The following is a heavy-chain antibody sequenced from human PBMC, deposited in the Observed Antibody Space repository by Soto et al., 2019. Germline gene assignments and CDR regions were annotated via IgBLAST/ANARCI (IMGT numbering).Heavy chain of an antibody. CDR2: MNPNSGNT. J-gene: IGHJ4*02. CDR1: GYTFTSYD. D-gene: IGHD1-7*01. CDR3: ARALRYNWNSNGY. V-gene: IGHV1-8*01. Sequence: AASVKVSCKASGYTFTSYDINWVRQATGQGLEWMGWMNPNSGNTGYAQKFQGRVTMTRNTSISTAYMELSSLRSEDTAVYYCARALRYNWNSNGYWGQGTLVIVSS.